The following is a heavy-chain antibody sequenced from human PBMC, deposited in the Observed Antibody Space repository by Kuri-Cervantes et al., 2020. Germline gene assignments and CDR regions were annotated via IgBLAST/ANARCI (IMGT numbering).Heavy chain of an antibody. D-gene: IGHD3-22*01. V-gene: IGHV4-61*01. CDR3: SREDYYDSSGYSLPLHSWFDS. CDR2: IYYSGST. J-gene: IGHJ5*01. Sequence: SETLSLTCTVSGGSVSSGSYYWSWIRQPPGKGLEWIGYIYYSGSTNYNPSLKSRVTISVDTSKNQFSLKLSSVTAADTAVYYCSREDYYDSSGYSLPLHSWFDSWGQGTLVTVSS. CDR1: GGSVSSGSYY.